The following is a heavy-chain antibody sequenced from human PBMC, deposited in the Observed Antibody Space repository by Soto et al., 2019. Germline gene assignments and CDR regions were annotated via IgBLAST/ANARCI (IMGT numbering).Heavy chain of an antibody. J-gene: IGHJ3*02. V-gene: IGHV3-48*02. CDR3: ARDRDYYDSSGYGRDAFDI. Sequence: GGSLRLSCAASGFTFSSYSMNWVRQAPGKGLEWVSYISSSSSTIYYADSVKGRFTISRDNAKNSLYLQMNSPRDEDTAVYYCARDRDYYDSSGYGRDAFDIWGQGTMVTVSS. CDR2: ISSSSSTI. D-gene: IGHD3-22*01. CDR1: GFTFSSYS.